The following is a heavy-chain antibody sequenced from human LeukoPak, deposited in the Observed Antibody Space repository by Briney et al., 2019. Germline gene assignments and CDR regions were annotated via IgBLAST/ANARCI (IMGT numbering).Heavy chain of an antibody. CDR3: ARDLFDWASSPDP. CDR2: ISSSSSTI. D-gene: IGHD3-9*01. Sequence: PGGSLRLSCAASGFTFSSYSMNWVRQAPGKGLEWVSYISSSSSTIYYADSVKGRFTISRDNAKNSLYLQMNSLRAEDTAVYYCARDLFDWASSPDPWGQGTLVTVSS. CDR1: GFTFSSYS. V-gene: IGHV3-48*01. J-gene: IGHJ5*02.